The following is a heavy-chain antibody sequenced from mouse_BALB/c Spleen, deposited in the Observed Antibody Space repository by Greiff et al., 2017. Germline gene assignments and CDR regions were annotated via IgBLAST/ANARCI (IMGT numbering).Heavy chain of an antibody. CDR2: IYPGSGNT. Sequence: QVQLQPSGAELVRPGTSVKISCKASGYAFTNYWLGWVKQRPGHGLEWIGDIYPGSGNTYYNEKFKGKATLTADKSSSTAYMQLSSLTSEDSAVYFCAREIDGYDSDYWGQGTTLTVSS. J-gene: IGHJ2*01. V-gene: IGHV1-63*01. D-gene: IGHD2-2*01. CDR1: GYAFTNYW. CDR3: AREIDGYDSDY.